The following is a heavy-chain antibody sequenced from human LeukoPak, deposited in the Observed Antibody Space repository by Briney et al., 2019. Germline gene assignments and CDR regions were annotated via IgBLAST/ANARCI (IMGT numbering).Heavy chain of an antibody. CDR3: ARDGGFGFLAAFDI. CDR1: GFTFSSYR. V-gene: IGHV3-48*02. CDR2: INGSGSVS. D-gene: IGHD3-10*01. Sequence: GGSLRLSCAASGFTFSSYRMNWVRQAPGKGLEWISYINGSGSVSYYEGSVKGRFTISRDNAKNSLYLQVNSLRDEDTALYYCARDGGFGFLAAFDIWGQGTMVTVSS. J-gene: IGHJ3*02.